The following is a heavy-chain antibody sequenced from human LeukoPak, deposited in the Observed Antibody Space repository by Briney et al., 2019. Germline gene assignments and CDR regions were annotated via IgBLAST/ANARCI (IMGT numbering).Heavy chain of an antibody. J-gene: IGHJ5*02. Sequence: PGRSLRLSCAASGFTFSSYGMHWVRQAPGKGLEWVAVISYDGSNKYYADSVKGRFTISRDNSKNTLYLQMNSLRAEDTAVYYCAREKPALYYYDSSVPNWFDPWGQGTLVTVSS. CDR1: GFTFSSYG. CDR2: ISYDGSNK. CDR3: AREKPALYYYDSSVPNWFDP. D-gene: IGHD3-22*01. V-gene: IGHV3-30*03.